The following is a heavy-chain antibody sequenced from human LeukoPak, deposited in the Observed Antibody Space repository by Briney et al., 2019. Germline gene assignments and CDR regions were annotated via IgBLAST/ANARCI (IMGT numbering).Heavy chain of an antibody. V-gene: IGHV4-39*07. CDR1: GGSINSNNHY. CDR2: IFYSGNT. D-gene: IGHD3-22*01. CDR3: ARDWGSSGYFDAFDI. Sequence: KSSETLSLTCTVSGGSINSNNHYWGWIRQPPGKGLEWIGSIFYSGNTYYNPSLKSRVTVSVDTSKNQFSLKLSSVTAADTAVYYCARDWGSSGYFDAFDIWGQGTMVTVSS. J-gene: IGHJ3*02.